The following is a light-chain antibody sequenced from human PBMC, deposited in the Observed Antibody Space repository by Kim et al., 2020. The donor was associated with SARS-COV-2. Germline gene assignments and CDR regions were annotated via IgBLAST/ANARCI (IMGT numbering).Light chain of an antibody. CDR2: DAT. CDR1: QSIVTY. Sequence: DIQMTQSPSSLSASVGDRVAITCRASQSIVTYLSWYQQKPGKAPNLLIYDATRLQSGVPSRFSGSGSGTDFTLTISGLQPEDFANYFCQQTLSSIPTFRGGTKVEIK. V-gene: IGKV1-39*01. J-gene: IGKJ4*01. CDR3: QQTLSSIPT.